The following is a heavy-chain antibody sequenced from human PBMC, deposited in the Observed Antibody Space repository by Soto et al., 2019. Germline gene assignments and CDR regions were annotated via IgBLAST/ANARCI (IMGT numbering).Heavy chain of an antibody. V-gene: IGHV3-30-3*01. Sequence: QVQLVESGGGVVQPGRSLRLSCAASGFTFSSYAMHWVRQAPGKGLEWVAVISYDGSNKYYADSVKGRFTISRDNSKNTVYLQMNSLSAEDTAVYYCARGPEPRYSSSWHDYWGQGTLVTVSS. CDR3: ARGPEPRYSSSWHDY. J-gene: IGHJ4*02. CDR1: GFTFSSYA. D-gene: IGHD6-13*01. CDR2: ISYDGSNK.